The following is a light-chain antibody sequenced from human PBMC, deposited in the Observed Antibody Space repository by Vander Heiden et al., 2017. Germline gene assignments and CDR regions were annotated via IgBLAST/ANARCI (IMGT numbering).Light chain of an antibody. CDR3: QAWDSSTAV. J-gene: IGLJ2*01. CDR1: KLGDKY. Sequence: SYEVTQPPPVSVSPGQTASITCSGDKLGDKYACWYQQKPGQSPVLVIYQDNKRPSGIPERFSGSNSGNTATLTISGTQAIDEADYYCQAWDSSTAVFGGGTKLTVL. V-gene: IGLV3-1*01. CDR2: QDN.